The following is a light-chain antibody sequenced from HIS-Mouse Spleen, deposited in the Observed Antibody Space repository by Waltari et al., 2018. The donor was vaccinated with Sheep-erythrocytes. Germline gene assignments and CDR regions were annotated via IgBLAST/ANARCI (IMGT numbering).Light chain of an antibody. Sequence: EIVMTQSPATLSVSPGERATLPCRASQSVSSNLAWYQQKPGQDPRLLIYGESTRANGIPARFSGSGSVTEFTLTISSLQSEDFAVYYCQQYNNWPRTFGQGTKVEIK. V-gene: IGKV3-15*01. CDR2: GES. J-gene: IGKJ1*01. CDR3: QQYNNWPRT. CDR1: QSVSSN.